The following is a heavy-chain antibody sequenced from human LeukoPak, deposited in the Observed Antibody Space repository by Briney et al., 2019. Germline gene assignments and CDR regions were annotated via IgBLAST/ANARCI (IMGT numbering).Heavy chain of an antibody. CDR1: EFTFSAYA. J-gene: IGHJ4*02. D-gene: IGHD3-9*01. CDR3: TKVLGTEYNIFDY. V-gene: IGHV3-30*02. Sequence: PGGSLRLSCATSEFTFSAYAMHWVRQAPGRGLEWVAFVRYGGNIKYYADSVKGRFTISRDNSKNTLYLQMNSLRPEDTAVYYCTKVLGTEYNIFDYWGQGTLVSVSS. CDR2: VRYGGNIK.